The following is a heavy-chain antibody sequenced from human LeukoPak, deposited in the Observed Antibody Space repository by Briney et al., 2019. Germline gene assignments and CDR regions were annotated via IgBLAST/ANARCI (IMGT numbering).Heavy chain of an antibody. Sequence: ASVKVSCKASGYTFTSYYMHWVRQAPGQGLEWMGIINPSGGSTSYAQKFQGRVTMTGDTSTSTVYMELRSLRSDDTAVYYCARDMSPLPAAILYYYYYMDVWGKGTTVTVSS. V-gene: IGHV1-46*01. CDR2: INPSGGST. J-gene: IGHJ6*03. CDR3: ARDMSPLPAAILYYYYYMDV. D-gene: IGHD2-2*01. CDR1: GYTFTSYY.